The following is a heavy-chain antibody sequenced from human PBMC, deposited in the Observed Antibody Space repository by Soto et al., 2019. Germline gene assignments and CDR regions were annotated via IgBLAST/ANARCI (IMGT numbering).Heavy chain of an antibody. CDR2: ISPYTGNT. CDR1: GYIFVNYG. Sequence: QVQLVQSGDEVKKPGASVKVSCKASGYIFVNYGIAWVRQAPGQGLEWMGWISPYTGNTHSATKIQGRLTMTTDTTTRTADIDLGSLTSADTAVDYCGMVDSYVAPTPQDVWGQGTTVTVSS. V-gene: IGHV1-18*01. D-gene: IGHD3-16*01. J-gene: IGHJ6*02. CDR3: GMVDSYVAPTPQDV.